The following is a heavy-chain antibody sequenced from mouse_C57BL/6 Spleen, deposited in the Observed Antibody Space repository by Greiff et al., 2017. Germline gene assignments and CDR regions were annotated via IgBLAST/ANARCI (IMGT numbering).Heavy chain of an antibody. CDR3: ASRAYDYDED. V-gene: IGHV5-4*01. Sequence: EVQLVESGGGLVKPGGSLKLSCAASGFTFSSYAMSWVRQTPEKRLEWVATISDGGSYTYYPDNVKGRFTISRDNAKNNLYLQMSHLKSEDTAMYYCASRAYDYDEDWGQGTSVTASS. D-gene: IGHD2-4*01. CDR2: ISDGGSYT. CDR1: GFTFSSYA. J-gene: IGHJ4*01.